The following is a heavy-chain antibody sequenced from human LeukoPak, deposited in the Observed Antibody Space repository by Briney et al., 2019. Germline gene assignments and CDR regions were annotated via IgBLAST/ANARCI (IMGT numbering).Heavy chain of an antibody. D-gene: IGHD3-22*01. CDR3: ARIGYYDSSGYYYDHFDY. J-gene: IGHJ4*02. CDR1: GFSLSTSGVC. CDR2: IDWDDDK. Sequence: ESGPALVKPTQTLTLTCTFSGFSLSTSGVCVSWIRQPPGKALEWLARIDWDDDKYYSTSLKTRLTISQDTSKNQVVCTMTNMDPVDTATYYCARIGYYDSSGYYYDHFDYWGQGTLVTVSS. V-gene: IGHV2-70*11.